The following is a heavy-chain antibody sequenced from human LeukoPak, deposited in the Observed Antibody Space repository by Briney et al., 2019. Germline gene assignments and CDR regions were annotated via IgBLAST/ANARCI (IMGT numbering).Heavy chain of an antibody. D-gene: IGHD3-3*02. V-gene: IGHV3-21*01. J-gene: IGHJ3*02. CDR1: GFTFSSYS. CDR2: ISSSSSYI. CDR3: ARDVGFLEWFPRDAFDI. Sequence: PGGSLRLSCAASGFTFSSYSMNWVRQAPGKGLEWVSSISSSSSYIYYADSVKGRFTISRDNAKNSLYLQMNSLRAEDTAVYYCARDVGFLEWFPRDAFDIWGQGTMVTVSS.